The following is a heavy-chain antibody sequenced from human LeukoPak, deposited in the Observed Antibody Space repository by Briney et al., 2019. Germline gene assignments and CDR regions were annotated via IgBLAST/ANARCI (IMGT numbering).Heavy chain of an antibody. CDR3: ARHTGCSSTSCYYYMDV. CDR2: IYTSGST. D-gene: IGHD2-2*01. J-gene: IGHJ6*03. V-gene: IGHV4-61*02. CDR1: GGSISSGSYY. Sequence: SETLSLTCTVSGGSISSGSYYWSWIRQPAGKGLEWIGRIYTSGSTNYNPSLKSRVTISVDTSKNQFSLKLSSVTAADTAVYYCARHTGCSSTSCYYYMDVWGKGTTVTISS.